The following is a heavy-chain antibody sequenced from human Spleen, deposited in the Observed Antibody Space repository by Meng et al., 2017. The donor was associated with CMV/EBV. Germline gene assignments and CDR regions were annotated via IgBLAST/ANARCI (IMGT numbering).Heavy chain of an antibody. CDR3: ARVGAFDYDTSGYSNYFDY. CDR2: ISSNGSIA. CDR1: FSSYW. J-gene: IGHJ4*02. D-gene: IGHD3-22*01. Sequence: FSSYWMHWVRQAPGNGLVWVSRISSNGSIATYADSVKGRFTISRDNAKKTLYLQMNSLRAEDTALYYCARVGAFDYDTSGYSNYFDYWGQGTLVTVSS. V-gene: IGHV3-74*01.